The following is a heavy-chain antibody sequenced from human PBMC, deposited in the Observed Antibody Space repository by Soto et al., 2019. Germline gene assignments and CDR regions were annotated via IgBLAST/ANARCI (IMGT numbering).Heavy chain of an antibody. Sequence: GGSLRLSCAASGFTFSDYYMSWIRQAPGKGLEWISYISSSGTTIYYADSVKGRFTVSRDNAKNSLYLQVNSLRAEDTAVYYCARRAVVRFWNGHDYYYYYMDVWGKGTTVTVSS. CDR1: GFTFSDYY. CDR3: ARRAVVRFWNGHDYYYYYMDV. J-gene: IGHJ6*03. CDR2: ISSSGTTI. V-gene: IGHV3-11*01. D-gene: IGHD3-3*01.